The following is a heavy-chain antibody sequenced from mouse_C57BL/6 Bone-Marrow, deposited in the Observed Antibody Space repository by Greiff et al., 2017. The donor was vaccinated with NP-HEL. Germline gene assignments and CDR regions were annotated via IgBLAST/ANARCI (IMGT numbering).Heavy chain of an antibody. D-gene: IGHD1-1*01. J-gene: IGHJ3*01. CDR2: IYPGDGDT. CDR1: GYAFSSSW. Sequence: QVQLQQSGPELVKPGASVKISCKASGYAFSSSWMNWVKQRPGKGLEWIGRIYPGDGDTNYNGKFKGKATLTADKSSSTAYMQLSSLTSEDSAVYFCASYHYGSSYDAYWGQGTLVTVSA. V-gene: IGHV1-82*01. CDR3: ASYHYGSSYDAY.